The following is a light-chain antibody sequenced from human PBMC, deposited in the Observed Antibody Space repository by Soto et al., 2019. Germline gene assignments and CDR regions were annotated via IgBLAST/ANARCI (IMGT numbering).Light chain of an antibody. V-gene: IGKV3-15*01. CDR3: QHYKTWPWT. CDR1: QSVSSH. CDR2: GAS. J-gene: IGKJ1*01. Sequence: SQSPRSLAWSAGERATLSCRASQSVSSHLAWYQQKPGQAPRLLIYGASTRATGSPARFSGSGSGTEFTLTISSLQSEDFAVYYCQHYKTWPWTFGQGTKVDI.